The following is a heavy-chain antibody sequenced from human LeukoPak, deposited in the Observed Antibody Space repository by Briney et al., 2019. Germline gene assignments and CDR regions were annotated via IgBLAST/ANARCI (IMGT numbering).Heavy chain of an antibody. D-gene: IGHD5-18*01. CDR2: IYHSGST. Sequence: PSETLSLTCTVSGYTISSGYYWGWMRPPPGKGLEWIGSIYHSGSTYYNPSLKSRVTISVDTSKNQFSLKLSSVTAADTAVYYCARVAAMVREDAFDIGGQGTMVTVSS. CDR1: GYTISSGYY. J-gene: IGHJ3*02. V-gene: IGHV4-38-2*02. CDR3: ARVAAMVREDAFDI.